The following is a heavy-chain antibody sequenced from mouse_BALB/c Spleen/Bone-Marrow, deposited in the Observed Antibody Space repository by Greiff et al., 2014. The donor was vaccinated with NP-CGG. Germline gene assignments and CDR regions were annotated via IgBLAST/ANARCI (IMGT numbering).Heavy chain of an antibody. V-gene: IGHV1S56*01. CDR3: ARDDYGY. CDR1: GYTFTSYY. CDR2: IYPGDGST. J-gene: IGHJ3*01. Sequence: QVQLQQSGPELVKPGASVKMSCKASGYTFTSYYIHWVKQRPGQGLGWIGWIYPGDGSTKYNEKFKGKTTLTADKSSSTVYMLLSSLTSEDSAIYFCARDDYGYWGQGTLVTVSA. D-gene: IGHD2-4*01.